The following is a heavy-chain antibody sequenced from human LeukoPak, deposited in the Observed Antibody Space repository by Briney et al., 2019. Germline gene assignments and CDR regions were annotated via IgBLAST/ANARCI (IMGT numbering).Heavy chain of an antibody. D-gene: IGHD3-9*01. CDR3: ARGDILTGYSIRRPLEHFQH. CDR2: IYYSGST. J-gene: IGHJ1*01. Sequence: SETLSLTCTVSGGSINNYYWSWVRQPPGKGLEWIGYIYYSGSTYYNPSLKSRVTISVDTSKNQFSLKLSSVTAADTAVYYCARGDILTGYSIRRPLEHFQHWGQGTLVTVSS. CDR1: GGSINNYY. V-gene: IGHV4-30-4*01.